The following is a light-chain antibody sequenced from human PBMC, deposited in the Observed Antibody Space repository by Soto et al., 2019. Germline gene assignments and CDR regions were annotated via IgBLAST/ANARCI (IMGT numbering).Light chain of an antibody. CDR1: SIDVGGYDF. CDR2: NVN. CDR3: CSFADIYTYI. Sequence: LTQPRSVSGSPGQSVTISCTGTSIDVGGYDFVSWHQQHPGKAPKLIIYNVNKRPSGVTDRFSGSKSGNTASLTISGLQAEDEADYYCCSFADIYTYIFGTGTKVTVL. J-gene: IGLJ1*01. V-gene: IGLV2-11*01.